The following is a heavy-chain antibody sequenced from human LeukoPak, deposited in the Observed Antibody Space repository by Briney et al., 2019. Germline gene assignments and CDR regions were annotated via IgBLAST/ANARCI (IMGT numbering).Heavy chain of an antibody. Sequence: GGSLRLSCAASGFTFSSYGMHWVRQAPGKGLEWVAVISYDGSNKYYADSVKGRFTISRDNSKNTLYLQMNSLRAEDTAVYYCAKVIKWYCSGGSCFDAFDIWGQGTMVTVSS. D-gene: IGHD2-15*01. CDR3: AKVIKWYCSGGSCFDAFDI. V-gene: IGHV3-30*18. CDR1: GFTFSSYG. CDR2: ISYDGSNK. J-gene: IGHJ3*02.